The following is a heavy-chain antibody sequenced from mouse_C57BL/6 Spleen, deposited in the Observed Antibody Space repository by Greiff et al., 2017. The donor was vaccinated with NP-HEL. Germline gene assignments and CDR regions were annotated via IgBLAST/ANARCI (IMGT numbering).Heavy chain of an antibody. CDR3: ARYGYYGY. CDR2: LDPSDIYT. J-gene: IGHJ2*01. CDR1: GYTFPSYW. D-gene: IGHD1-1*01. Sequence: VQLQQPGAELVRPGTSVKLSCKASGYTFPSYWMPWVKQRPGQGLEWIGVLDPSDIYTNYNQKFKVQPPLTVDTTSSTAYMQLSSLTSEDSAVYYCARYGYYGYWGQGTTLTVSS. V-gene: IGHV1-59*01.